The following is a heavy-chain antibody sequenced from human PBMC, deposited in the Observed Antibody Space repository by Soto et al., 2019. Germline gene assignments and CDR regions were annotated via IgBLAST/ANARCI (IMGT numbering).Heavy chain of an antibody. Sequence: ASVKVSCKASGYTFTSNYLYWVRQAPGQGLEWMGMINPSDSSTNYALNFQGRVTMTRDTSTSTAYMEVSSLRSEDTAVYYCARDTGLNWGQGTLVTVSS. CDR1: GYTFTSNY. CDR3: ARDTGLN. V-gene: IGHV1-46*01. J-gene: IGHJ4*02. D-gene: IGHD3-16*01. CDR2: INPSDSST.